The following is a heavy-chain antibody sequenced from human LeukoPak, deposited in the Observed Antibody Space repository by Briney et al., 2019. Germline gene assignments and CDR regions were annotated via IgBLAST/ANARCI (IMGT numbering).Heavy chain of an antibody. D-gene: IGHD6-19*01. Sequence: GESLKISCKGSGYSFTSYWIGWVGRMPGIGVKWMGIIYPGDSDSRYSPSFQGQVTISADKSISTTYLQWSSLKASDTAMYYCARQVAYTSGRTFDFWGQGTLVTVSS. V-gene: IGHV5-51*01. CDR3: ARQVAYTSGRTFDF. CDR2: IYPGDSDS. CDR1: GYSFTSYW. J-gene: IGHJ4*02.